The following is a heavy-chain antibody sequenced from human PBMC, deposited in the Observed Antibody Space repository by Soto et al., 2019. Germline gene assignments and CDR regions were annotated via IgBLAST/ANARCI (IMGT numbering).Heavy chain of an antibody. V-gene: IGHV3-23*01. CDR1: GFTFSCYA. D-gene: IGHD3-22*01. CDR2: ISGSGGST. J-gene: IGHJ4*02. CDR3: AKFGTMIVVVHPHFDY. Sequence: PGGSLRLSCAASGFTFSCYAMSWVRQARGKGLEWVSAISGSGGSTYYADSVKGRFTISRDNSKNTLYLQMNSLRAEDTAVYYCAKFGTMIVVVHPHFDYWGQGTLVTVSS.